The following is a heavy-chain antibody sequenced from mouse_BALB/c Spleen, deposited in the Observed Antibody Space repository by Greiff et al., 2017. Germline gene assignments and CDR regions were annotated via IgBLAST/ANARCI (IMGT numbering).Heavy chain of an antibody. V-gene: IGHV1S127*01. CDR1: GYTFTSYW. CDR2: IDPSDSYT. CDR3: TREGDYYGMDY. J-gene: IGHJ4*01. Sequence: VQLQQPGAELVKPGASVKMSCKASGYTFTSYWMHWVKQRPGQGLEWIGTIDPSDSYTSYNQKFKGKATLTVDTSSSTAYMQLSSLTSEDSAVYYCTREGDYYGMDYWGQGTSVTVSS.